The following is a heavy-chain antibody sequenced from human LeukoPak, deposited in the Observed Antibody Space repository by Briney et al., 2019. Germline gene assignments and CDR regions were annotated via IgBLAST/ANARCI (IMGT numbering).Heavy chain of an antibody. CDR1: GVSFSGYY. CDR2: INHSGNT. V-gene: IGHV4-34*01. D-gene: IGHD3-22*01. Sequence: SETLSLTCAVYGVSFSGYYWSWIRQPPGKGLEWIGEINHSGNTNYNPSLKSRVSMSIDTSKSQFSLNLRSVTAADTAVYYCARDRRHTMIVVGREGWYFDPWGRGTLVTVSS. J-gene: IGHJ2*01. CDR3: ARDRRHTMIVVGREGWYFDP.